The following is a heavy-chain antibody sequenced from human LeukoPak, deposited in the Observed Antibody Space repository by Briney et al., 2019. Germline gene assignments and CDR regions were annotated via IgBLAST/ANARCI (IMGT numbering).Heavy chain of an antibody. CDR3: AKEIYSDSSAHVDY. CDR2: IYSDGRT. D-gene: IGHD3-22*01. Sequence: GGSLRLSCAVSGFTVSSNYMSWVRQAPGKGLEWVSVIYSDGRTYYSDSVKGRFTISRDSSNNTLYLQMSSLRAEDTAIYYCAKEIYSDSSAHVDYWGQGTLVTVSS. J-gene: IGHJ4*02. CDR1: GFTVSSNY. V-gene: IGHV3-53*05.